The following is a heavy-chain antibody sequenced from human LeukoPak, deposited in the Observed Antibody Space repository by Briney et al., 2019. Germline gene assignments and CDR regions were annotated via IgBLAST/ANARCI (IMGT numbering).Heavy chain of an antibody. V-gene: IGHV4-31*03. J-gene: IGHJ1*01. Sequence: SETLSLTCTVSGASSSSGVYYWSWIRQHPGKGLEWIGYISYSGSPYYNPSLKSRVTISVDTSRNQFSLKLSSVTAADTAVYYCARGPHCSSTSCYSEYFHHWGQGTLVTVSS. CDR1: GASSSSGVYY. CDR3: ARGPHCSSTSCYSEYFHH. CDR2: ISYSGSP. D-gene: IGHD2-2*01.